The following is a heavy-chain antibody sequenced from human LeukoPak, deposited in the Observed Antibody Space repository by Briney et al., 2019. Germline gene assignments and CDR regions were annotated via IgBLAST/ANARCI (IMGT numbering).Heavy chain of an antibody. Sequence: GGSLRLSCAASGFTVSNKYMTWVRQAPGKGLEWVSLIYSDGRTYYADSVKGRCTISRDNSKNTLYLQMNSLRVEDTAVCYCARCRGGSSSIYYYYMDVWGKGTTVTVSS. D-gene: IGHD6-6*01. CDR3: ARCRGGSSSIYYYYMDV. CDR2: IYSDGRT. CDR1: GFTVSNKY. J-gene: IGHJ6*03. V-gene: IGHV3-53*01.